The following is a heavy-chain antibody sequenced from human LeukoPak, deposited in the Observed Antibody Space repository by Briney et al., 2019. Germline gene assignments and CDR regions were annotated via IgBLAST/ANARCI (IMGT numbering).Heavy chain of an antibody. J-gene: IGHJ4*02. CDR2: IKSKTDGGTT. CDR1: GFTFNNAW. Sequence: PGGSLRLSCAASGFTFNNAWMSWVRQAPGKGLEWVGRIKSKTDGGTTDYAAPVKGRFTISRDDSKSTLCLQLNSLKTEDTAVYYCTTEDYNGSGSWPPLWGQGTLVTVSS. V-gene: IGHV3-15*01. CDR3: TTEDYNGSGSWPPL. D-gene: IGHD3-10*01.